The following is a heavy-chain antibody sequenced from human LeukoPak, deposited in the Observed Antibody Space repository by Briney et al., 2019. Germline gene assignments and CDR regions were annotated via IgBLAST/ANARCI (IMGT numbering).Heavy chain of an antibody. J-gene: IGHJ5*02. V-gene: IGHV3-74*01. CDR2: ISADGSVT. CDR1: GFTFSRYW. CDR3: ATAGGDGSRMGFDP. Sequence: GGSLRLSCADSGFTFSRYWMHWVRQTPGKGLVWVSCISADGSVTRYADSVKGRFTISRDNTKSTLYLQMHSLRAGDTAVYYCATAGGDGSRMGFDPWGQGTLVTVSS. D-gene: IGHD2-15*01.